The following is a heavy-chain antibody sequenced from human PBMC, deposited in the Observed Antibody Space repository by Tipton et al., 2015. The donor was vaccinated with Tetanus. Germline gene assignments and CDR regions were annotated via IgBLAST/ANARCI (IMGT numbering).Heavy chain of an antibody. D-gene: IGHD5-12*01. CDR2: SYQTDST. J-gene: IGHJ4*02. V-gene: IGHV4-30-2*01. CDR1: GGLITTGGYS. Sequence: TLSLTCNVSGGLITTGGYSWGWIRQPPGQGLEWLGYSYQTDSTYYNPSVRSRLTLSLQRSKNQVSLKLSSVTAADTAVYYCVRGRGLGAYSFGFEYWGQGALVTVSS. CDR3: VRGRGLGAYSFGFEY.